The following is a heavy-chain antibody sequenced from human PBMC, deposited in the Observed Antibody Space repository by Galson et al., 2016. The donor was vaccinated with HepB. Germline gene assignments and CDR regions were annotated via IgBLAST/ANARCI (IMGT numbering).Heavy chain of an antibody. CDR2: IWYHGYNK. V-gene: IGHV3-33*01. CDR3: ARGLVGSGMDV. D-gene: IGHD3-10*01. J-gene: IGHJ6*02. Sequence: SLRLSCAASGFTFSSYGMSWVRQAPGKGLEWVAVIWYHGYNKYYSDSVKGRFTISRDDAKNSLYLQMSRLRAEDTALYQCARGLVGSGMDVWGQGTTVTVSS. CDR1: GFTFSSYG.